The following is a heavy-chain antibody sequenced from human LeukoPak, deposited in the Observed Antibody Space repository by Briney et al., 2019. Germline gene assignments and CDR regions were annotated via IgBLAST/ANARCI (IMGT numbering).Heavy chain of an antibody. V-gene: IGHV1-69*04. CDR3: ARATTVTTEYWFDP. CDR2: IIPILGIA. J-gene: IGHJ5*02. CDR1: GGTFSSYA. Sequence: SVKVSCKASGGTFSSYAISWVRQAPGQGLEWMGKIIPILGIANYAQKFQGRVTITADKSTSTAYMELSSLGSEDTAVYYCARATTVTTEYWFDPWGQGTLVTVSS. D-gene: IGHD4-11*01.